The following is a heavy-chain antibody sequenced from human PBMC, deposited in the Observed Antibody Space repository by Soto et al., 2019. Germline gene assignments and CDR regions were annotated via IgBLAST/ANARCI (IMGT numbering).Heavy chain of an antibody. V-gene: IGHV1-69*01. D-gene: IGHD4-4*01. CDR3: ARPRGGLQPDYYSYGMDV. CDR2: IIPIFGPA. J-gene: IGHJ6*02. CDR1: GVTVISYA. Sequence: QVQLVQSGAEVKKPGSSVKVSCKASGVTVISYAISWVRQAPGQGLEWMGGIIPIFGPANYAQKFQGRVTITADEATSTAYMELRSLRSEDTAVYYCARPRGGLQPDYYSYGMDVWGQGTTVTVSS.